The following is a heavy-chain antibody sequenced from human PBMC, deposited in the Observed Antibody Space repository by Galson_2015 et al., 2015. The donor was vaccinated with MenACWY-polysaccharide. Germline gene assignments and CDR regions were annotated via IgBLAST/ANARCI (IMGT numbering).Heavy chain of an antibody. J-gene: IGHJ6*02. CDR3: ARAGTRNAAAGTGVYYAPDV. CDR1: GYPFTSYG. V-gene: IGHV1-18*01. Sequence: SVKVSCKASGYPFTSYGVTWVRQVPGQGLEWMGWISTYSGNTNYTQSLQGRVTLTTETSTRTAYMELRNLRSDDTATYYCARAGTRNAAAGTGVYYAPDVWGQGTPVIVSS. CDR2: ISTYSGNT. D-gene: IGHD6-13*01.